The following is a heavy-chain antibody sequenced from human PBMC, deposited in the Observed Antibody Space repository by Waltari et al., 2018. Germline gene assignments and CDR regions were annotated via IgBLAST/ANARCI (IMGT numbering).Heavy chain of an antibody. CDR3: ARDRGRGLYLDS. V-gene: IGHV4-4*02. CDR2: VHGSGKA. Sequence: QLELRESGPGLVKPSGTLSLTCAVSGDSVRGTYWWSWVRQPPGKGLEWIGQVHGSGKANYNPAFASRVTVSLATSANHFFLELTSATAADTAVYYCARDRGRGLYLDSWGQGALVTVSP. D-gene: IGHD2-15*01. CDR1: GDSVRGTYW. J-gene: IGHJ4*02.